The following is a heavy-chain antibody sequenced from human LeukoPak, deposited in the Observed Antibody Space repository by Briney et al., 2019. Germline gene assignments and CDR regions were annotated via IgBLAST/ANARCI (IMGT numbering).Heavy chain of an antibody. D-gene: IGHD6-6*01. V-gene: IGHV3-21*01. CDR3: AKSIAARSIYFDY. CDR2: ISSSSSYI. Sequence: PGGSLRLSCAASGSTFSSYSMNWVRQAPGKGLEWGSSISSSSSYIYYADSVKGRSTISRDNAKNSLYLQMNSLRAEDTAVYYCAKSIAARSIYFDYWGQGTLVTVSS. CDR1: GSTFSSYS. J-gene: IGHJ4*02.